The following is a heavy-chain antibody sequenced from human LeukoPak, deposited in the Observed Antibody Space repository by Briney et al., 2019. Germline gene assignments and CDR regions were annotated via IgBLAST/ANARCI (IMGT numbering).Heavy chain of an antibody. CDR3: AREEYPRTFDY. J-gene: IGHJ4*02. D-gene: IGHD6-6*01. CDR1: GGSISSGSYY. Sequence: PSETLSLTCTASGGSISSGSYYWSWIRQPAGKGLEWIGRIHTSGSTNYNPSLKSRVTISVDTSKNQFSLKLSSVTAADTAVYYCAREEYPRTFDYWGQGTLVTVSS. V-gene: IGHV4-61*02. CDR2: IHTSGST.